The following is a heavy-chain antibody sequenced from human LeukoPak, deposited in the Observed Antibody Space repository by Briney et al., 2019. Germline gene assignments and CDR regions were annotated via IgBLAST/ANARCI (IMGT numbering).Heavy chain of an antibody. Sequence: KPSETLSLTCAVYGGSFSGYYWNWIRQPPGKGLEWIGEINHSGSTNYNPSLKSRVTISVDTSKNQFSLKLSSVTAADTAVYYCARGPRSSRFDYWGQGTLVTVSS. V-gene: IGHV4-34*01. D-gene: IGHD2-15*01. CDR1: GGSFSGYY. CDR2: INHSGST. CDR3: ARGPRSSRFDY. J-gene: IGHJ4*02.